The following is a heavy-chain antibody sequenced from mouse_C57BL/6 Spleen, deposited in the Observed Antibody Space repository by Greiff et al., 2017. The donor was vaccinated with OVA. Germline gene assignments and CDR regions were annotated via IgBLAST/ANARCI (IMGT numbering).Heavy chain of an antibody. CDR3: ARGDYYGKKDDYFDY. V-gene: IGHV5-17*01. Sequence: EVKLQESGGGLVKPGGSLKLSCAASGFTFSDYGMHWVRQAPEKGLEWVAYISSGSSTIYYADTVKVRFTISRDNAKNTLFLQMTSLRSEDTAMYYCARGDYYGKKDDYFDYWGQGTTLTVSS. CDR2: ISSGSSTI. CDR1: GFTFSDYG. D-gene: IGHD1-1*01. J-gene: IGHJ2*01.